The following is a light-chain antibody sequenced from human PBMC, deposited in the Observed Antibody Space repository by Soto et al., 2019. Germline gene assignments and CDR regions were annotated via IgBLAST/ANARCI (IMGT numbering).Light chain of an antibody. Sequence: DIVMTQSPDSLAVSLGERATINCKSSQSVLYSSNNKNYLAWYQQKPGQPPKLLIYWASTRESGVPDRFSGSGPGTDFTLTISSLQAEDVAVYYCQQYYSTRLTFGGGTKVDIK. V-gene: IGKV4-1*01. J-gene: IGKJ4*01. CDR2: WAS. CDR1: QSVLYSSNNKNY. CDR3: QQYYSTRLT.